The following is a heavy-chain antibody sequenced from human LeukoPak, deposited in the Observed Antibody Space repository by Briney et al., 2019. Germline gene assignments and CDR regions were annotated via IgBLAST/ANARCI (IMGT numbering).Heavy chain of an antibody. CDR1: GYTFTSYD. Sequence: GASVKVSCKASGYTFTSYDVNWVRQAPGQGLEWMGIINPSGGSTSYAQKFQGRVTMTRDTSTSTVYMELSSLRSEDTAVYYCARGDDFWSGYYRRLDYWGQGTLVTVSS. CDR3: ARGDDFWSGYYRRLDY. J-gene: IGHJ4*02. V-gene: IGHV1-46*01. D-gene: IGHD3-3*01. CDR2: INPSGGST.